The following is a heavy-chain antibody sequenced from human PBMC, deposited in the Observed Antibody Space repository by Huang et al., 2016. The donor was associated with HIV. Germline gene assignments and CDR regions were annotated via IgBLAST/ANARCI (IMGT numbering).Heavy chain of an antibody. D-gene: IGHD3-10*01. CDR2: IYPGDSDT. CDR3: ARLIGSPSFYYGLDV. CDR1: GYRFRSNW. Sequence: EVQLVQSGAEVKKPGESLKISCKGSGYRFRSNWIGWVRQMPGKGLDWMVIIYPGDSDTRYSPSFQGQVTISADKSINTAYLQWSSLKASDTAMYYCARLIGSPSFYYGLDVWGQGTTVTVSS. V-gene: IGHV5-51*01. J-gene: IGHJ6*02.